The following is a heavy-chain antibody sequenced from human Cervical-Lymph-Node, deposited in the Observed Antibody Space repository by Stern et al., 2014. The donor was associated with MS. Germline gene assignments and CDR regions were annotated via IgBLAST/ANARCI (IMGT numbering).Heavy chain of an antibody. D-gene: IGHD5-12*01. Sequence: QITLKESGPTLVKPTQTLTLTCTFSGFSLSTSGVGVGWIRQPPGKALEWLALIYWNDDKRYSPSLKSRLTITKDTSKNQVVLSMTNMDPVDTATYYCAHIQAFGGYDPFFDHWGQGTLVTVSS. V-gene: IGHV2-5*01. CDR2: IYWNDDK. CDR3: AHIQAFGGYDPFFDH. CDR1: GFSLSTSGVG. J-gene: IGHJ4*02.